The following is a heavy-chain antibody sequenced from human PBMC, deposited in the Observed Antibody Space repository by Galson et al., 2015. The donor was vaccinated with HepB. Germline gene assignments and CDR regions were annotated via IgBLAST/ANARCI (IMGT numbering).Heavy chain of an antibody. CDR3: ARDNSGSNWGSIDY. D-gene: IGHD1-26*01. Sequence: SVKVSCKASGYTFLTYGISWVRQVPGRGLEWMGWINPYNGNTNYAQKLQGRVTMTTDTIMNTVYIQMGSLGSDDTAVYYCARDNSGSNWGSIDYWGQGTSVTVSS. J-gene: IGHJ4*02. CDR1: GYTFLTYG. V-gene: IGHV1-18*01. CDR2: INPYNGNT.